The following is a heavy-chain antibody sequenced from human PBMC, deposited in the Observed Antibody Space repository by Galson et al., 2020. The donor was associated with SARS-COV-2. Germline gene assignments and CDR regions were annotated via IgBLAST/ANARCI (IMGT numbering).Heavy chain of an antibody. V-gene: IGHV3-30-3*01. Sequence: TGGSLRISCAASGFTFSSYAMHWVRQAPGKGLEWVAVISYDGSNKYYADSVKGRFTISRDNSKNTLYLQMNSLRAEDTAVYYCAREELAVAGTLGYWGQGTLFTVSS. J-gene: IGHJ4*02. D-gene: IGHD6-19*01. CDR2: ISYDGSNK. CDR3: AREELAVAGTLGY. CDR1: GFTFSSYA.